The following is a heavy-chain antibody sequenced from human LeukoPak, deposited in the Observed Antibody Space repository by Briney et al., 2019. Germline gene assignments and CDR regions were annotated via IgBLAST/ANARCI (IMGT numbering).Heavy chain of an antibody. CDR1: GFTFSSYW. D-gene: IGHD3-22*01. Sequence: GGSLRLSCAASGFTFSSYWMTWVRQAPGKGLEWVANIKQDGSQKFYLDSVKGRFTISRDNAKESLFLQMNSLRAEDTAAYYCARHYDSTAYSLDYWGQGTLVTVSS. J-gene: IGHJ4*02. CDR2: IKQDGSQK. V-gene: IGHV3-7*01. CDR3: ARHYDSTAYSLDY.